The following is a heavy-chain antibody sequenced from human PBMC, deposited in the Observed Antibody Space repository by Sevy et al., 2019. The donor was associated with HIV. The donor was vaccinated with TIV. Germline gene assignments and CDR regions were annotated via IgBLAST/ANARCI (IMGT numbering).Heavy chain of an antibody. CDR2: TFYRSNWYN. D-gene: IGHD1-20*01. CDR3: ARDGLTYGGMDV. V-gene: IGHV6-1*01. Sequence: SQTLSLTCAISGDSVSSNNAAWNWIRQSPSRGLEWLGRTFYRSNWYNDYAVSVKGRITINPDTSKNQLSLQLTSVTPEDTAVHYCARDGLTYGGMDVWGQGTTVTVSS. J-gene: IGHJ6*02. CDR1: GDSVSSNNAA.